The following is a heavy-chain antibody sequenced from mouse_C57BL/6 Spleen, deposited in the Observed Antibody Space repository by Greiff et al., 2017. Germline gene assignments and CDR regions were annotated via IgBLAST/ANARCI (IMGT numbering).Heavy chain of an antibody. J-gene: IGHJ2*01. V-gene: IGHV1-80*01. CDR2: IYPGDGDT. Sequence: VKLQESGAELVKPGASVKISCKASGYAFSSYWLNWVKQRPGKGLEWIGQIYPGDGDTNYNGQFKGPATLTADKSSSTAYMQLSSLTSEGSAVYFCGRYTRLGYGSEVSGFCYWGQSTTHSVAS. CDR1: GYAFSSYW. CDR3: GRYTRLGYGSEVSGFCY. D-gene: IGHD1-1*01.